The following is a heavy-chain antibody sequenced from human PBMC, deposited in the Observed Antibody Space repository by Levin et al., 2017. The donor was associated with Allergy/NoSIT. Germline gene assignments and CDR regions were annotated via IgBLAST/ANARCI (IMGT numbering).Heavy chain of an antibody. CDR1: GFTFDDYA. V-gene: IGHV3-9*01. CDR3: ARDNIGLADAFDI. J-gene: IGHJ3*02. CDR2: ISWNSGSI. Sequence: SLKISCAASGFTFDDYAMHWVRQAPGKGLEWVSGISWNSGSIGYADSVKGRFPISRDHAKHSLYLQMNSLRTEVTAFYCYARDNIGLADAFDIWGQGTMVIVSS. D-gene: IGHD3-10*01.